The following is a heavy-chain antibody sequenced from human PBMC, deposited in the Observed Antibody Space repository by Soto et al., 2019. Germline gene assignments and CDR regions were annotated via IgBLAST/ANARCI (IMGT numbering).Heavy chain of an antibody. CDR3: ARSSTSANYFDY. V-gene: IGHV4-31*03. D-gene: IGHD2-2*01. CDR1: GGSISSGGYY. Sequence: QVQLQESGPGLVKPSQTLSLTCTVSGGSISSGGYYWSWIRQHPGKGLEWIGYIYYSGSTYYNPPPKSRGTISVDTSKNQFSLKLNSVTAADTAVYYCARSSTSANYFDYWGQGTLVTVSS. J-gene: IGHJ4*02. CDR2: IYYSGST.